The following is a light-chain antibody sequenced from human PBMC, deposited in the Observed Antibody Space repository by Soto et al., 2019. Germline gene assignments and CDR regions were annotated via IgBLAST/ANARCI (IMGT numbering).Light chain of an antibody. CDR2: GAS. CDR3: QKYNNWPPEYT. Sequence: ETVMTQSPATLSVSPGERATLSCRASQSIGNFLAWFQQKPGQSPRLLIYGASTRATGVPLRFTGSGSGTEFTLTIRSLQSEDFAVYYCQKYNNWPPEYTFGQGTKLEIK. CDR1: QSIGNF. J-gene: IGKJ2*01. V-gene: IGKV3-15*01.